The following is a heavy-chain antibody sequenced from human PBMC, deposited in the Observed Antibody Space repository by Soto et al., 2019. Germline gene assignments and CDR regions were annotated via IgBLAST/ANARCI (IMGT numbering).Heavy chain of an antibody. D-gene: IGHD2-15*01. CDR1: GFTFSSYG. V-gene: IGHV3-30*18. J-gene: IGHJ4*02. CDR3: AKETYSGPLDY. Sequence: QVQLVESRGGVVQPGRSLRLSCAASGFTFSSYGMHWVRQAPGMGLEWVAVISYDGSNKYYADSVKGRFTISRDNSKNTLYLQMNSLRAEDTAVYYCAKETYSGPLDYWGQGTLVTVSS. CDR2: ISYDGSNK.